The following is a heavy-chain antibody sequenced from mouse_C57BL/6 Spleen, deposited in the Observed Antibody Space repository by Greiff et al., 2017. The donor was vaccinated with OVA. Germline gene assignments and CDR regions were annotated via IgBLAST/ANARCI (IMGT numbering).Heavy chain of an antibody. CDR2: ILPGSGST. CDR1: GYTFTGYW. Sequence: QVQLKESGAELMKPGASVKLSCKATGYTFTGYWIEWVKQRPGPGLEWIGEILPGSGSTNYNEKFKGLAPFTAVTSSNTAYMQLSSLTTEDSAIYDCARRGYDWYFDVWGTETTVTVSS. V-gene: IGHV1-9*01. D-gene: IGHD2-2*01. CDR3: ARRGYDWYFDV. J-gene: IGHJ1*03.